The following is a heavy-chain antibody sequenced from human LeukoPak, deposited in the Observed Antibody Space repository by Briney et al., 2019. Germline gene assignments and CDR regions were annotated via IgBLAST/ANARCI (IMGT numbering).Heavy chain of an antibody. CDR2: IYYSGST. V-gene: IGHV4-39*01. CDR3: ARPQRDAFDI. J-gene: IGHJ3*02. Sequence: SETLSLTCTVSGGSISSSSYYWGWIRQPTAKGLGWIGSIYYSGSTYYNPSLKSRVTISVDTSKNQFSLKLSSVTAADTAVYYCARPQRDAFDIWGQGTMVTVSS. CDR1: GGSISSSSYY.